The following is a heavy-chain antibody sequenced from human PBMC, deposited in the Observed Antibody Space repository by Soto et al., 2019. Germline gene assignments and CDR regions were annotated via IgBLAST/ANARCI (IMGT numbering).Heavy chain of an antibody. CDR1: GYTFTYYE. D-gene: IGHD4-17*01. CDR2: ISAYSGNT. V-gene: IGHV1-18*04. J-gene: IGHJ4*02. CDR3: ARVVKAGDYGDYGRYYFDY. Sequence: GASVKVSCKASGYTFTYYEITWVRQAPGQGLEWMGWISAYSGNTNYAQKLQGRLTMTTDTSTNTAYMELRSLRSDDTAVYYCARVVKAGDYGDYGRYYFDYWGQGTLVTVSS.